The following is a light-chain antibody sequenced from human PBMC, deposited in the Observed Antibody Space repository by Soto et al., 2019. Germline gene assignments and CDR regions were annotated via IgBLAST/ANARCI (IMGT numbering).Light chain of an antibody. Sequence: EIVLTQSPGTLSLSPGESATLSCRASQSVSHFLAWYPQKPGQAPRLLIYDTSSRATGIPGRFSGSGSGTDITLTIDSIKPEDSAVYYCKRRTDWPTFGGGTKVDI. CDR2: DTS. V-gene: IGKV3-11*01. CDR3: KRRTDWPT. CDR1: QSVSHF. J-gene: IGKJ4*01.